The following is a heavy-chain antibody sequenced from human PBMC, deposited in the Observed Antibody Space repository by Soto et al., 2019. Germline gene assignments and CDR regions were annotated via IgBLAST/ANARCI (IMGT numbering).Heavy chain of an antibody. D-gene: IGHD2-2*01. CDR1: GVPFTSHV. CDR2: ISYDEIDK. V-gene: IGHV3-30*18. CDR3: AKDSGYQLPDNYFYYGLDV. J-gene: IGHJ6*02. Sequence: PAESLRLSCAASGVPFTSHVMHWVRQTPGKGLEWVAAISYDEIDKKYASSVKGRFTVSRDNVKNTLSLQMNSLRPEDTAVYYCAKDSGYQLPDNYFYYGLDVWGQGTTVPVS.